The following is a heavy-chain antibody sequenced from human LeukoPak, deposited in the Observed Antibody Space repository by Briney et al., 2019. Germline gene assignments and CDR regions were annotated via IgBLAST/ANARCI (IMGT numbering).Heavy chain of an antibody. D-gene: IGHD4-17*01. CDR2: IHHSGRT. Sequence: PSETLSLTCDVSGVSISSDNWWSWVRQLPGKGLEWIAEIHHSGRTNYNPSLKSRVTISVDKSRNRFSVMLTPVTAADTAVYYCARNGYYSADYWGQGTLVTVSS. V-gene: IGHV4-4*02. CDR3: ARNGYYSADY. J-gene: IGHJ4*02. CDR1: GVSISSDNW.